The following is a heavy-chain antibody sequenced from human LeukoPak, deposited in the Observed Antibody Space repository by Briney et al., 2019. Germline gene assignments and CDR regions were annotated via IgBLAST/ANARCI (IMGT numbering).Heavy chain of an antibody. D-gene: IGHD3-9*01. J-gene: IGHJ4*02. CDR2: TYYSGST. V-gene: IGHV4-39*01. CDR3: ARHPDTGYYYFDY. CDR1: GGSISSSSYY. Sequence: SETLSLTCTVSGGSISSSSYYWGWIRQPPGKGLEWIGSTYYSGSTYYNPSLKSRVTISVDTSKNQFSLKLSSVTAADTAVYYCARHPDTGYYYFDYWGQGTLVTVSS.